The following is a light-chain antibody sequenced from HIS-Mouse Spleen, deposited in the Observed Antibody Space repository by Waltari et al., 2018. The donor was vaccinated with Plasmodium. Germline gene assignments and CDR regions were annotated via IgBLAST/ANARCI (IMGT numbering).Light chain of an antibody. CDR2: DVS. V-gene: IGLV2-14*03. J-gene: IGLJ2*01. Sequence: QSALTQPASVTGSPGQSLTISCPGPSRAVRGYTYLSRYQQHPGKAPKLKIYDVSNRPSGVSNRFSGSKSGNTASLTISGLQAEDEADYYCSSYTSSSTLVFGGGTKLTVL. CDR3: SSYTSSSTLV. CDR1: SRAVRGYTY.